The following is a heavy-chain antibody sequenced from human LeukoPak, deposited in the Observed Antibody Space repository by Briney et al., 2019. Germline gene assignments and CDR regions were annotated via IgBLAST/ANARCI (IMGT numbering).Heavy chain of an antibody. J-gene: IGHJ4*02. V-gene: IGHV3-23*01. CDR3: VRRYMATSTEDFEY. CDR2: ITGSGGGT. Sequence: GGSLRLSCAASGFTFNTYGMTWVRQAPGKGLEWVSSITGSGGGTFYTDSMKGRFTISRDNSKNTLYLQMNSLRAEDTAVYYCVRRYMATSTEDFEYWGQGTLVTVSS. D-gene: IGHD5-24*01. CDR1: GFTFNTYG.